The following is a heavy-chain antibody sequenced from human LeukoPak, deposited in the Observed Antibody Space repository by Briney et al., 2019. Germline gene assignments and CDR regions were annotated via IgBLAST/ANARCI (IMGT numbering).Heavy chain of an antibody. CDR1: GFTFSSYG. J-gene: IGHJ4*02. V-gene: IGHV3-30*02. CDR2: IRYDGSNK. CDR3: ANIHFLGDRVDY. D-gene: IGHD3-16*01. Sequence: GGSLRLSCAASGFTFSSYGMHWVRQAPGKGLEWVAFIRYDGSNKYYADSVKGRFTISRDNSKNTLYLQMNSLRAEDTAVYYCANIHFLGDRVDYWGQGTLVTVSS.